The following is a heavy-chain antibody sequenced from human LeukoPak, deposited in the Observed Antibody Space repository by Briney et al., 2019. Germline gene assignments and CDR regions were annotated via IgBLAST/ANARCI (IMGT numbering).Heavy chain of an antibody. Sequence: GGSLRLSCAASGFTFSSYWMSWVRQAPGKGLEWVANIKQDGSEKYYVDSVKGRFTISRDNAKNSLYLQMNSLRAEDTAVYYCARDFRGEWFGEFQFDPWGQGTLVTVSS. V-gene: IGHV3-7*01. D-gene: IGHD3-10*01. CDR3: ARDFRGEWFGEFQFDP. CDR1: GFTFSSYW. CDR2: IKQDGSEK. J-gene: IGHJ5*02.